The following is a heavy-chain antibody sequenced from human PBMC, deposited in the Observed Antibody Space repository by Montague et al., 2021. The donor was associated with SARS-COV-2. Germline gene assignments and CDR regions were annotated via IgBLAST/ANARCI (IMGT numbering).Heavy chain of an antibody. V-gene: IGHV2-5*02. D-gene: IGHD6-13*01. CDR2: IYWGDNK. Sequence: PALVKPTQTLTLTCTFSGFSLSTSGVGVGGFRHPPGRPLEWLALIYWGDNKRSTPSLKTRPTIPKDTSKNQVVLTMTNMDPVDTATYYCAHRDSGRIAAAGFDYWGQGTLVTVSS. CDR3: AHRDSGRIAAAGFDY. CDR1: GFSLSTSGVG. J-gene: IGHJ4*02.